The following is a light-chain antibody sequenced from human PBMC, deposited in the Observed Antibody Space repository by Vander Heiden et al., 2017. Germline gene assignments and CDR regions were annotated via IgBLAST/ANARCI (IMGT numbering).Light chain of an antibody. CDR3: QQYGSAPRGT. Sequence: EIVLTQSPGTLSLSPGERATLSCRASQSVYSNYLAWYQQKPGQAPRLLIYATSSRATGIPDRFSGSGSGTDFTLTISGVEAEDFAVYYCQQYGSAPRGTFGQGTKLEIK. V-gene: IGKV3-20*01. CDR2: ATS. CDR1: QSVYSNY. J-gene: IGKJ2*02.